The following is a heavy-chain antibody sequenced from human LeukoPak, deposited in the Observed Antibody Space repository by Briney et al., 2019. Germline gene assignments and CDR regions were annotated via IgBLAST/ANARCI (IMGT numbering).Heavy chain of an antibody. V-gene: IGHV1-2*02. CDR1: GYTFTDYY. J-gene: IGHJ4*02. D-gene: IGHD3-22*01. CDR3: ARASSYYDSSGYPGYYFDY. CDR2: INPNSGGT. Sequence: ASVKVSCKASGYTFTDYYMHWVRQAPGQGLEWIGWINPNSGGTNYAQKFQGRVTMARDTSISTAYMELSRLRSDDTAVYYCARASSYYDSSGYPGYYFDYWGQGTLVTVSS.